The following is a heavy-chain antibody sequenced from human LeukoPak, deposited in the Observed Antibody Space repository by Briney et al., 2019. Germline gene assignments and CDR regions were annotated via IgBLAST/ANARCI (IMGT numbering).Heavy chain of an antibody. CDR3: AKDPFLTPYYFDY. CDR1: GFTFSSYG. J-gene: IGHJ4*02. D-gene: IGHD1-14*01. CDR2: ISSISTYT. V-gene: IGHV3-21*04. Sequence: PGGSLRLSCAASGFTFSSYGMNWVRQAPGKGPEWVSSISSISTYTHYADSVKGRFTISRDNSKNTLYLQMNSLRAEDTAVYYCAKDPFLTPYYFDYWGQGTLVTVSS.